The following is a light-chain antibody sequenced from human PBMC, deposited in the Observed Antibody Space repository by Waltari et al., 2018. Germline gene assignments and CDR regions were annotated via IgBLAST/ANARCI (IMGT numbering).Light chain of an antibody. CDR3: QTGGHGTWV. CDR2: VNSDGSH. J-gene: IGLJ3*02. Sequence: QLVLTQSPSASASLGASVKLTCTLSSGHSSTVLEWHQQQPEKGPQYLMKVNSDGSHSKGDEIPDRFSGSSSGAERYLTISNVQSEDEADYYCQTGGHGTWVFGGGTKLTVL. CDR1: SGHSSTV. V-gene: IGLV4-69*01.